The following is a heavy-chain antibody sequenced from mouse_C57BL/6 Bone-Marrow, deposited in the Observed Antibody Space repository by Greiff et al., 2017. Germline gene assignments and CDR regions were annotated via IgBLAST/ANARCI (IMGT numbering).Heavy chain of an antibody. V-gene: IGHV1-81*01. Sequence: QVQLKESGAELARPGASVKLSCKASGYTFTSYGISWVKQRTGQGLEWIGEIYPRSGNTYYNEKFKGKATLTADKSSSTAYMELSSLTSEDSAVYFCARWGGYYRGYAMDYWGQGTSVTVSS. CDR1: GYTFTSYG. CDR3: ARWGGYYRGYAMDY. CDR2: IYPRSGNT. J-gene: IGHJ4*01. D-gene: IGHD2-12*01.